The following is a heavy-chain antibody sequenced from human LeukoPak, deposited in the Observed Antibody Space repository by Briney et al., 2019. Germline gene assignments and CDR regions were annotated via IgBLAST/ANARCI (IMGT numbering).Heavy chain of an antibody. CDR3: ARRKTYYDFWSGYYPWGDAFDI. CDR2: IYYSGST. CDR1: GGSISSSSYY. D-gene: IGHD3-3*01. Sequence: SETLSLTCTVSGGSISSSSYYWGWIRQPPGKGLEWIGSIYYSGSTYYNPSLKSRVTISVDTSKNQFSLKLSSVTAADTAVYYCARRKTYYDFWSGYYPWGDAFDIWGQGTMVTVSS. V-gene: IGHV4-39*01. J-gene: IGHJ3*02.